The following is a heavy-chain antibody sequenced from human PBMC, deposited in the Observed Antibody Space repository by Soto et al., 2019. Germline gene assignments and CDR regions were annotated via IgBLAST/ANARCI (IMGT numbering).Heavy chain of an antibody. J-gene: IGHJ5*02. V-gene: IGHV4-59*08. CDR3: ARGQYSSSWLGSNYNWFDP. CDR1: GGSISSYY. CDR2: IYYSGST. Sequence: PSETLSLTCTVSGGSISSYYWSWIRQPPGKGLEWIGYIYYSGSTNYNPSLKSRVTISVDTSKNQFSLKLSSVTAADTAVYYCARGQYSSSWLGSNYNWFDPWGQGTLVTVSS. D-gene: IGHD6-13*01.